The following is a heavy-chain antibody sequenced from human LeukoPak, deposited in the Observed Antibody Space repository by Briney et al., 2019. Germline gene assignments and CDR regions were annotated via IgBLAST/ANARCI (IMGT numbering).Heavy chain of an antibody. CDR3: ARWAVGSSSGKYNDAFDI. Sequence: PSETLSLTCAVSGYSISSSNWWGWIRQPPGKGLEWIVYIYYSGSTYYNPSLKSRVTMSVDTSKNQFSLKLSSVTAVDTAVYYCARWAVGSSSGKYNDAFDIWGQGTMVTVSS. V-gene: IGHV4-28*01. J-gene: IGHJ3*02. CDR2: IYYSGST. D-gene: IGHD6-6*01. CDR1: GYSISSSNW.